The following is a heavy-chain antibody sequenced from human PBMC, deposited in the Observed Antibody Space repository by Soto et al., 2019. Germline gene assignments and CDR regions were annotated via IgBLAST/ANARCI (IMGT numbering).Heavy chain of an antibody. CDR3: GRERQWEPAPY. Sequence: VQLVQSGGEVKQPGASVKVSCRASGYSFSNYGITWVRQAPGQGLEWMGWISGYNSNTNYAQKFEGSVRMTKDTTWSTAYLEVRSLRFDDTAVYYCGRERQWEPAPYWGQGTPVTVSS. J-gene: IGHJ1*01. V-gene: IGHV1-18*01. CDR1: GYSFSNYG. D-gene: IGHD1-26*01. CDR2: ISGYNSNT.